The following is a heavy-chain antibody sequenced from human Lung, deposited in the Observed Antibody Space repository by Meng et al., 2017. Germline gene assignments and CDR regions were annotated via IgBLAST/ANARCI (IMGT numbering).Heavy chain of an antibody. V-gene: IGHV4-34*01. CDR2: INHSGST. CDR1: GGSFSDYY. J-gene: IGHJ4*02. CDR3: ARGPTTMAHDFDY. D-gene: IGHD4-11*01. Sequence: QVPLQQWGAGLLKPSETLSLTCVVSGGSFSDYYWSWIRQPQGKGLEWIGEINHSGSTNYNPSLESRATISVDTSQNNLSLKLSSVTAADSAVYYCARGPTTMAHDFDYWGQGTLVTVSS.